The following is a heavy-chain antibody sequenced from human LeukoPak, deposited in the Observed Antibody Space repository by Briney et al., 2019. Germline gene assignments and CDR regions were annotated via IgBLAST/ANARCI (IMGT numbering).Heavy chain of an antibody. D-gene: IGHD3-9*01. CDR3: ARLHCDILTGYSDNWFDP. Sequence: GAPLQISCKGSGSRFTSYWIGWVRQLPGKGLEWMGIIYPGDADTRYSPSFQGQVTISADKSISTANRQWSSLKASDTAMYYCARLHCDILTGYSDNWFDPWGQGTLVTV. V-gene: IGHV5-51*01. J-gene: IGHJ5*02. CDR2: IYPGDADT. CDR1: GSRFTSYW.